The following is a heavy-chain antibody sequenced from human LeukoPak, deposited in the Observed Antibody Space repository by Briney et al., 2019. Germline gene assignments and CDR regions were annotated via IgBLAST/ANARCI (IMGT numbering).Heavy chain of an antibody. V-gene: IGHV3-23*01. J-gene: IGHJ4*02. CDR1: GLTLSSHA. Sequence: PGVSLRLSCAACGLTLSSHAMSWVPDAPGGGPEWVSDISSSGDATYYGDPVRRRFTLPRENSRNTLYLQINTLRGEHTAAYHSATRNFYQSQPYYYYYFDFCGQGTLVT. CDR2: ISSSGDAT. CDR3: ATRNFYQSQPYYYYYFDF. D-gene: IGHD3-10*01.